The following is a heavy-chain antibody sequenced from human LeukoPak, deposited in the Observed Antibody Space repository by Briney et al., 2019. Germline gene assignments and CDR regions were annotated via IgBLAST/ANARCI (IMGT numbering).Heavy chain of an antibody. CDR3: ARAKTYVGFDP. CDR2: INPTGGST. Sequence: ASVKVSCKASGYTFTSYYMHWVRQAPGQGLEWMGLINPTGGSTGYAQKFQGRVTMTRDMSTSTDYMELSRLRSDDTAVYYCARAKTYVGFDPWGQGTLVTVSS. J-gene: IGHJ5*02. D-gene: IGHD3-10*02. CDR1: GYTFTSYY. V-gene: IGHV1-46*01.